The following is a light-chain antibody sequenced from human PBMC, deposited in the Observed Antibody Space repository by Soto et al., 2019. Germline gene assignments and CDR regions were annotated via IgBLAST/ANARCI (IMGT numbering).Light chain of an antibody. Sequence: EIVLTQSPVTLSVSPGEGATLSCWASQSLTNKLAWYQQKPGQAPRLLIYRASTRATGTPARFSGSGSGTEFTLTISGLQSEDFAVYYCQQHSAWPLTFGPGTKVDFK. CDR2: RAS. CDR3: QQHSAWPLT. V-gene: IGKV3D-15*01. J-gene: IGKJ3*01. CDR1: QSLTNK.